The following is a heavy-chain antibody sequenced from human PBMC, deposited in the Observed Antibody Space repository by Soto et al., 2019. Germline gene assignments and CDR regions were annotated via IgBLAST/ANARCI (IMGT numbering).Heavy chain of an antibody. Sequence: QVQLVQSGAEVKKPGSSVKVSCKASGGTFSSYAISWVRQAPGQGLEWMGGIIPIFGTANYAQKFQGRVTIPADESTSTAYMELSSLRSEDTAVYYCARAKGFTPARLAPYYGMDVWGQGTTVTVSS. V-gene: IGHV1-69*12. CDR2: IIPIFGTA. CDR3: ARAKGFTPARLAPYYGMDV. CDR1: GGTFSSYA. J-gene: IGHJ6*02.